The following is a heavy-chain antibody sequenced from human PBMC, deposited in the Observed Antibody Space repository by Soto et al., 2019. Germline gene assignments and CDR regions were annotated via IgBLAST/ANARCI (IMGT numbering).Heavy chain of an antibody. V-gene: IGHV4-34*01. Sequence: SETLSLTCAVYGGSFSGYYWTWIRQPPGTGLEWIGEINHSGSTNYNPSLKSRVTISVDTSKNQFSLKLTSVTAADTAVYYCARHPQAARWKLGWFAPWGQGTLVTVPS. CDR3: ARHPQAARWKLGWFAP. CDR1: GGSFSGYY. D-gene: IGHD6-6*01. CDR2: INHSGST. J-gene: IGHJ5*02.